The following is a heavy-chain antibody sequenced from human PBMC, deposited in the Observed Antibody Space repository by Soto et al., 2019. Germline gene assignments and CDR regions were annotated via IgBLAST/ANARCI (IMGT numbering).Heavy chain of an antibody. V-gene: IGHV1-69*04. Sequence: ASVKVSCKASGGTFSSYIISWLRHAPGQGLEWMGRIIPILGIANYAQKFQGRVTITADKSTSTAYMELSSLRSEDTAVYYCARDPPPLGSGWFYYFDYWGQGTLVTVSS. CDR2: IIPILGIA. CDR1: GGTFSSYI. D-gene: IGHD6-19*01. CDR3: ARDPPPLGSGWFYYFDY. J-gene: IGHJ4*02.